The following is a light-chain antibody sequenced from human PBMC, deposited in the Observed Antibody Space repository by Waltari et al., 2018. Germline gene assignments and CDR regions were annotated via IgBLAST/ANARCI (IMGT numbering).Light chain of an antibody. V-gene: IGLV2-14*01. J-gene: IGLJ2*01. CDR1: SEDIGGYDH. CDR2: EVT. CDR3: SSYTTSSRV. Sequence: QSALTQPASVSGTPGQSITISCTGTSEDIGGYDHVSWYQQYPGKAPRLILYEVTNRPSDVSYRFSGSKSGNMASLSISGLQADDEADYYCSSYTTSSRVFGGGTKVTVL.